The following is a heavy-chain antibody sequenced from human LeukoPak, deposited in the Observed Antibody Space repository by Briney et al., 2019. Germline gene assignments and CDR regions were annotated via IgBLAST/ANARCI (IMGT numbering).Heavy chain of an antibody. V-gene: IGHV4-4*07. D-gene: IGHD4-17*01. J-gene: IGHJ5*02. CDR2: IYTSGST. CDR3: ARHLSHRYYGDYVFAIRNNWFDP. Sequence: IPSETLSLTCTVSGGSISSYYWSWIRQPAGKGLEWIGRIYTSGSTNYNPSLKSRVTISVDTSKNQFSLKLSSVTAADTAVYYCARHLSHRYYGDYVFAIRNNWFDPWGQGTLVTVSS. CDR1: GGSISSYY.